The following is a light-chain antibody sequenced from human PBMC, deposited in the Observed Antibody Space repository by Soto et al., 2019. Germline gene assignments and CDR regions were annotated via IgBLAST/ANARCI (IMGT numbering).Light chain of an antibody. CDR3: YSTADNNWV. Sequence: SYELTQSSSVSVSPGQTARITCSGDVLAKKHARWLQQKPGQAPVVLLYKDSERPPGIPARFSGSSSGTTVTLTISGAQVDDEADYYCYSTADNNWVFGGGTKLTVL. J-gene: IGLJ3*02. V-gene: IGLV3-27*01. CDR2: KDS. CDR1: VLAKKH.